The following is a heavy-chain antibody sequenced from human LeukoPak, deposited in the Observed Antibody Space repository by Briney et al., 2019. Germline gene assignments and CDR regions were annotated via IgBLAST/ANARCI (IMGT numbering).Heavy chain of an antibody. CDR1: GFTFTNYP. Sequence: GGSLRLSCAASGFTFTNYPMNWVRQAPGKGLEWVSSISSTSVFLFYADSVQGRFTISRDNAKNSLYLQMNSLRAEDTAVYYCARSSTYYYDSSGYYPDYWGQGTLVTVSS. D-gene: IGHD3-22*01. CDR2: ISSTSVFL. J-gene: IGHJ4*02. V-gene: IGHV3-21*04. CDR3: ARSSTYYYDSSGYYPDY.